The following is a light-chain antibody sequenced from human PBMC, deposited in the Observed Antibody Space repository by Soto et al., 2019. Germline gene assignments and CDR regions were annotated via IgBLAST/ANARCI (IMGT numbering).Light chain of an antibody. CDR1: SGDVGGYNY. CDR2: EVS. CDR3: SSYAGSNNYV. V-gene: IGLV2-8*01. Sequence: QSALTQPPSASGSPGQSVTISCTGTSGDVGGYNYVSWYQQHPGKAPKLMIFEVSERPSGVPDRFSASKSGNTASLTVSGLQAEDEDDYYCSSYAGSNNYVCGTGTQLNVL. J-gene: IGLJ1*01.